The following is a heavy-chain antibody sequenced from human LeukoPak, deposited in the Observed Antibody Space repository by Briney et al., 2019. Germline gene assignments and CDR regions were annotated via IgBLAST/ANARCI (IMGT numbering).Heavy chain of an antibody. Sequence: GGSLRLSCAASGFTFSSYAMHWVRQAPGKGLEWVAVISYDGSNKYYADSVKGRFTISRDNSKNTLYLQMNSLGAEDTAVYYCARDRPGIAAAGSPSYYYYYYGMDVWGQGTTVTVSS. D-gene: IGHD6-13*01. CDR3: ARDRPGIAAAGSPSYYYYYYGMDV. J-gene: IGHJ6*02. CDR1: GFTFSSYA. V-gene: IGHV3-30*04. CDR2: ISYDGSNK.